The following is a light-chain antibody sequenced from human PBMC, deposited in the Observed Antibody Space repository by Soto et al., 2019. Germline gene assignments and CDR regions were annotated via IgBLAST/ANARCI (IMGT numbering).Light chain of an antibody. CDR2: RAS. CDR1: QSVSRSY. J-gene: IGKJ4*01. Sequence: EIVMTQSPATLSVSPGDTATLSCRSRQSVSRSYLSWYQQKPGQAPRLLIYRASSRATGIPDRFSGSGSETDFTLTISGLEPEDFAVYSCQQYDSSPTFGGGTKVDIK. V-gene: IGKV3-20*01. CDR3: QQYDSSPT.